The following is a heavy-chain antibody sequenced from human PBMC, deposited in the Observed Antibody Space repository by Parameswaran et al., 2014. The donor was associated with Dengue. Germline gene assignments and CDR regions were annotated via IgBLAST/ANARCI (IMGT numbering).Heavy chain of an antibody. Sequence: ASETLSLTCTVSGYSISSGYYWGWIRQPPGKGLEWIGSIYHSGSTYYNPSLKSRVTISVDTSKNQFSLKLSSVTAADTAVYYCARVGFGDQSLDYWGQGTLVTVSS. CDR1: GYSISSGYY. V-gene: IGHV4-38-2*02. CDR3: ARVGFGDQSLDY. D-gene: IGHD3-10*01. CDR2: IYHSGST. J-gene: IGHJ4*02.